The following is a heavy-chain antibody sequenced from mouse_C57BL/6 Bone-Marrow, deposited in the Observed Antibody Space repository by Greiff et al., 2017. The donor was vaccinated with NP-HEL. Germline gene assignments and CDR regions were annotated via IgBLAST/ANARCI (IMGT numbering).Heavy chain of an antibody. V-gene: IGHV7-1*01. CDR3: ARDDDFDYYAMDY. D-gene: IGHD2-4*01. Sequence: EVKLVESGGGLVQSGRSLRLSCATSGFTFSDFYMEWVRQAPGKGLEWIAASRNKANDYTTEYSASVKGRFIVSRYTSQTILYLQMNARRDEDTAIYYCARDDDFDYYAMDYWGQGTAVTVSS. CDR1: GFTFSDFY. CDR2: SRNKANDYTT. J-gene: IGHJ4*01.